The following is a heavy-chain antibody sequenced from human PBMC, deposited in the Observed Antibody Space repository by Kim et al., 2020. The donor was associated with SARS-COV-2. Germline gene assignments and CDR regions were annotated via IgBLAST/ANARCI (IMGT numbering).Heavy chain of an antibody. CDR1: GGSISSYY. CDR2: IYYSGST. CDR3: ARDSLDDSSGYRYWGHPGPWSFDL. V-gene: IGHV4-59*01. Sequence: SETLSLTCTVSGGSISSYYWRWIRQPPGKGLEWIGYIYYSGSTNYNPSLKSRVTISVDTSKNQFSLKLSSVTAADTAVYYCARDSLDDSSGYRYWGHPGPWSFDLWGRGTLVTVSS. J-gene: IGHJ2*01. D-gene: IGHD3-22*01.